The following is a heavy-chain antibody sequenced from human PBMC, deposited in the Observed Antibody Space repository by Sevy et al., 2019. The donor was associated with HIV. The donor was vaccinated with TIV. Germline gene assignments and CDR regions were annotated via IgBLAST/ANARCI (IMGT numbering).Heavy chain of an antibody. CDR2: IGSSSRTI. D-gene: IGHD4-17*01. CDR3: ARDRYGDYDFDY. CDR1: GFTFSSYS. V-gene: IGHV3-48*04. Sequence: GGSLRLSCAASGFTFSSYSMNWVHRAPGKGLEWLSYIGSSSRTIYYADSVKGRFTISRDNAKNSLYLQMTSLRVEDTALYYCARDRYGDYDFDYWGQGTLVTVSS. J-gene: IGHJ4*02.